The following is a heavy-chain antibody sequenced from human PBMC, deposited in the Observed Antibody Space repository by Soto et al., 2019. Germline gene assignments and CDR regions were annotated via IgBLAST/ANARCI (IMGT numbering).Heavy chain of an antibody. D-gene: IGHD4-17*01. CDR1: GFTFSSYG. V-gene: IGHV3-30*03. CDR3: ATCRYGDSEFYYYYGMDV. Sequence: QVQLVESGGGVVQPGRSLRLSCAASGFTFSSYGMHWVRQAPGKGLEWVAVISYDGSNKYYADSVKGRFTISRDNSKNTLYLQMNSLRAEDTAVYYCATCRYGDSEFYYYYGMDVWGQGTTVTVSS. J-gene: IGHJ6*02. CDR2: ISYDGSNK.